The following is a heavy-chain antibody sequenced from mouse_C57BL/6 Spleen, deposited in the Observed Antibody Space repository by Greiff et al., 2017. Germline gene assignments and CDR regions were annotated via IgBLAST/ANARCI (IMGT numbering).Heavy chain of an antibody. V-gene: IGHV1-52*01. Sequence: QVQLQQPGAELVRPGSSVKLSCKASGYTFTSYWMHWVKQRPIQGLEWIGNIDPSDSETHYNQKFKDKATLTVDKSSSTAYMQLSSLTSEDSAVYDCARDRYSNYEGYAMDYWGQGTSVTVSS. CDR1: GYTFTSYW. CDR3: ARDRYSNYEGYAMDY. J-gene: IGHJ4*01. CDR2: IDPSDSET. D-gene: IGHD2-5*01.